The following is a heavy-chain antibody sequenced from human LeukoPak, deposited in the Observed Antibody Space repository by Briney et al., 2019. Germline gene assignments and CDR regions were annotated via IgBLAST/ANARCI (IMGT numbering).Heavy chain of an antibody. CDR3: AKEGESPMVRGVSDY. Sequence: GGSLRLSCAASGFTFSSYAMRWVRQAPGKGLEWVAAVGDTGAPTYYADSVRGRFTVSRDNSKSTLFLQMNSLRAEDTALYYCAKEGESPMVRGVSDYWGQGTLVTVSS. CDR2: VGDTGAPT. D-gene: IGHD3-10*01. V-gene: IGHV3-23*01. CDR1: GFTFSSYA. J-gene: IGHJ4*02.